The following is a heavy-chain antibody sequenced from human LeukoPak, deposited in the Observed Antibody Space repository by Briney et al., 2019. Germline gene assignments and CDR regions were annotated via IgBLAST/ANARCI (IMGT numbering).Heavy chain of an antibody. Sequence: PGGSLRLSCAASGFTFSNYAMNWVRQAPGKGLEWVSAISGSGGSTYYADSVKGRFTISRDNSKNTLYLQMNSLRAEDTAVYYCARVDAQGSGSYYRIDYFDYWGQGTLVTVSS. V-gene: IGHV3-23*01. CDR2: ISGSGGST. CDR1: GFTFSNYA. D-gene: IGHD3-10*01. J-gene: IGHJ4*02. CDR3: ARVDAQGSGSYYRIDYFDY.